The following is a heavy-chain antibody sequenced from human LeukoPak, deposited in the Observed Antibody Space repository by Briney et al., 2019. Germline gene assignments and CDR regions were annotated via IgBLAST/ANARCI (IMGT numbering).Heavy chain of an antibody. D-gene: IGHD3-22*01. CDR1: GGSFSGYY. CDR2: INHSGST. CDR3: ARVRARLRLSPRFDP. J-gene: IGHJ5*02. Sequence: PSETLSLTCAVYGGSFSGYYWSWIRQPPGEGLEWIGEINHSGSTNYNPSLKSRVTISVDTSKNQFSLKLSSVTAADTAVYYCARVRARLRLSPRFDPWGQGTLVTVSS. V-gene: IGHV4-34*01.